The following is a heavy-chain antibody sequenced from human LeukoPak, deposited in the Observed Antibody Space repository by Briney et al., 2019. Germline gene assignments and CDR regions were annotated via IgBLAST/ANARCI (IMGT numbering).Heavy chain of an antibody. V-gene: IGHV3-30*02. CDR3: ANPLLGSSDY. D-gene: IGHD1-26*01. CDR2: IRYDGSNK. Sequence: GGSLRLSXAASGFTFSSYGMHWVRQAPGKGLEWVAFIRYDGSNKYYADSVKGRFTISRDNSKNTLYLQMNSLRAEDTAVYYCANPLLGSSDYWGQGTLVTVSS. CDR1: GFTFSSYG. J-gene: IGHJ4*02.